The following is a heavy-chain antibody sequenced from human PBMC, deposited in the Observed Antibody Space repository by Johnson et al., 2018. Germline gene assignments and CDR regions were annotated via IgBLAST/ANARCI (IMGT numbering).Heavy chain of an antibody. CDR3: TRDQKEYYGSSGYHTYDYGMDV. CDR1: GFTFSRHW. V-gene: IGHV3-74*03. Sequence: VQLQESGGGLVQPGGSLRLSCAAYGFTFSRHWMHWVRQAPGKGLVWVSRINSDGRRTKYADSVKGRFTISRDNAKNTLYLKMNSLRVEDTAVYYCTRDQKEYYGSSGYHTYDYGMDVWGKGTTVTVSS. J-gene: IGHJ6*04. CDR2: INSDGRRT. D-gene: IGHD3-22*01.